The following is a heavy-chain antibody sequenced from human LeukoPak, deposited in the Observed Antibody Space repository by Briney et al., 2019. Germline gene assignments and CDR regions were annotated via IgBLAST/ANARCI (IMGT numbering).Heavy chain of an antibody. J-gene: IGHJ4*02. V-gene: IGHV5-51*01. CDR2: IYPGYSDT. CDR3: ASHVDCSGGTCSLAY. Sequence: GDSVTLFCRGSGYLFTNSCIRWAPQMRGKALEGMGIIYPGYSDTICSPSFQGQGTISPEKSINTAYLQWSSLKASDTAMYYCASHVDCSGGTCSLAYWGQGTLVTASS. CDR1: GYLFTNSC. D-gene: IGHD2-15*01.